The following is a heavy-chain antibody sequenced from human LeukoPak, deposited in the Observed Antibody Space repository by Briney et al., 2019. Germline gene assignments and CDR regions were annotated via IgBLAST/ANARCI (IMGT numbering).Heavy chain of an antibody. CDR2: IYYSGST. CDR1: GGSISSGDYY. Sequence: SETLSLTCTVSGGSISSGDYYWSWIRQPPGKGLEWIGYIYYSGSTYYNPSLKSRVTISVDTSKNQFSLKLSSVTAADTAVYYCARGLVVPAAPYYYYGMDVWGQGTTVTVSS. D-gene: IGHD2-2*01. V-gene: IGHV4-30-4*01. J-gene: IGHJ6*02. CDR3: ARGLVVPAAPYYYYGMDV.